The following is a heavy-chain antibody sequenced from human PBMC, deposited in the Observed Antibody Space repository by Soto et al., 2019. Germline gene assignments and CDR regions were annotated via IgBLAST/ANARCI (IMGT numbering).Heavy chain of an antibody. CDR2: IYWDDDK. CDR3: AHRQNDFWCGYYSH. D-gene: IGHD3-3*01. Sequence: QITLKESGPTLVKPTQTLTLTCTFSGFSLSTSGVGVGWIRQPPGKALEWLALIYWDDDKRYSPSLKSRLAITKDTSKSQVVLTMTNMDTVDTATYDCAHRQNDFWCGYYSHWGQGTLVTVSS. J-gene: IGHJ4*02. CDR1: GFSLSTSGVG. V-gene: IGHV2-5*02.